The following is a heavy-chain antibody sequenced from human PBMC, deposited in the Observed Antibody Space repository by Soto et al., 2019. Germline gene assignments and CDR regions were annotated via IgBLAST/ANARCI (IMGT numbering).Heavy chain of an antibody. D-gene: IGHD3-16*02. CDR1: GYTFTSYG. J-gene: IGHJ4*02. V-gene: IGHV1-18*01. CDR3: ARDRVMITFVGVIVGADY. CDR2: ISAYNGNT. Sequence: QVQLVPSGAEVKKPWASVKVSCQASGYTFTSYGISWVRQAPVQGLEWMGWISAYNGNTNYAQKLQGRVTMTTDTSTGTAYMELRSLRSDDTDVYYCARDRVMITFVGVIVGADYWGQGPLVTVSS.